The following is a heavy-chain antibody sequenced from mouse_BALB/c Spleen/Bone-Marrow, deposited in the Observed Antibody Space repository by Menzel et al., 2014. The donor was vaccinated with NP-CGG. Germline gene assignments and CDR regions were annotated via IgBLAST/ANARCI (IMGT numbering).Heavy chain of an antibody. CDR2: VNPNNGGT. J-gene: IGHJ1*01. D-gene: IGHD2-1*01. CDR3: ARGYGNYWYCDV. CDR1: GYSFTVYY. V-gene: IGHV1-26*01. Sequence: EVQLPHSCPDLVQPGASVKISCKASGYSFTVYYIHWVKQSHGQSLEWIGRVNPNNGGTSYNQKFKGKAILTVDKSSSTAYMELRSLTSEDSAVYYCARGYGNYWYCDVWGAGTTVTVSS.